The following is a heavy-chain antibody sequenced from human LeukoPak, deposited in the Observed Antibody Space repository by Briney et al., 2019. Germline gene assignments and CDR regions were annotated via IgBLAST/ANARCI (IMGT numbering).Heavy chain of an antibody. V-gene: IGHV4-59*01. CDR1: GGSISGWY. CDR2: IYGSGYT. D-gene: IGHD5-12*01. Sequence: SETLSLTCTVSGGSISGWYWSWIRQPPGKGLEWIGYIYGSGYTNYNPSLKSRVTMSIDTSKNHFSLKLTSVTAADTATYYCARESLATGLIDYWGQGTLVTVSS. J-gene: IGHJ4*02. CDR3: ARESLATGLIDY.